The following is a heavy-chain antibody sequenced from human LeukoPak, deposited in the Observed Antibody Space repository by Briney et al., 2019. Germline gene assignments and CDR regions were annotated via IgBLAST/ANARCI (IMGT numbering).Heavy chain of an antibody. CDR2: ITYDGSNK. CDR1: GFTFSSYW. Sequence: PGGSLRLSCAASGFTFSSYWMSWVRQAPGKGLEWVAVITYDGSNKYYADSVKGRFTISRVNSRNTLYLQMNSLRAEDTAVYYCARGLLGATTSYFDYWGQGTLVTVSS. D-gene: IGHD1-26*01. J-gene: IGHJ4*02. CDR3: ARGLLGATTSYFDY. V-gene: IGHV3-30-3*01.